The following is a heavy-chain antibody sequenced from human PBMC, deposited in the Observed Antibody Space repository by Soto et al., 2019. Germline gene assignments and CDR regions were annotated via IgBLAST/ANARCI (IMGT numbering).Heavy chain of an antibody. CDR3: SKDPTGNPLLQQLLSY. V-gene: IGHV3-23*01. J-gene: IGHJ4*02. CDR2: ISVSGVSP. CDR1: GVTFRSFA. Sequence: GSLRLPRSASGVTFRSFALSWVRQAPGKGLEWVSAISVSGVSPDYADSVEGRFTISRDNSKNTLYLQMNSLRAEDTAVYYCSKDPTGNPLLQQLLSYWGQGTLVTVSS. D-gene: IGHD6-13*01.